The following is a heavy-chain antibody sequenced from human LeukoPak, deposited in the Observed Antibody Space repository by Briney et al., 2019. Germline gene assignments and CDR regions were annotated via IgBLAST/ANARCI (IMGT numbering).Heavy chain of an antibody. Sequence: PSETLSLTCTVSGGSISSYYWNWIRQPAGKGLEWIGRIYTSGSTNYNPSLKSRVTISVDTSKNQFSLKLSSVTAADTAVYYCARRSRGLGSGSEGAFDIWGQGTMVTVSS. V-gene: IGHV4-4*07. D-gene: IGHD1-26*01. CDR2: IYTSGST. CDR1: GGSISSYY. CDR3: ARRSRGLGSGSEGAFDI. J-gene: IGHJ3*02.